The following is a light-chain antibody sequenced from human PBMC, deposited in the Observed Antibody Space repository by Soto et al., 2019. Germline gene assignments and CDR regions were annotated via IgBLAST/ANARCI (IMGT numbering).Light chain of an antibody. J-gene: IGKJ3*01. V-gene: IGKV3-11*01. CDR1: QSVKTF. Sequence: EIVLTQSPSTLSLSAGERATLSCRASQSVKTFLVWYQQRPGQAPRLLIYDASHRAAGIPARFSGSGSGTDVTLTISSLEPEDFAVYYCQHRNNTPFSFGPGTKVDIK. CDR3: QHRNNTPFS. CDR2: DAS.